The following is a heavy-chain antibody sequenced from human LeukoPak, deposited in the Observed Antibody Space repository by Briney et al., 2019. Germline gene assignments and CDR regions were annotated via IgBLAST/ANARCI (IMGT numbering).Heavy chain of an antibody. D-gene: IGHD3-10*01. CDR3: ARMVRGVIIPLWWFDP. V-gene: IGHV1-18*01. CDR2: ISAYNGNT. J-gene: IGHJ5*02. CDR1: GYTFTSYG. Sequence: ASVKVSCKASGYTFTSYGISWVRQAPGQGLEWMGWISAYNGNTNYAQKLQGRVTMTTDTSTSTAYMELRSLRSDDTAVYYCARMVRGVIIPLWWFDPWGQGTLVTVSS.